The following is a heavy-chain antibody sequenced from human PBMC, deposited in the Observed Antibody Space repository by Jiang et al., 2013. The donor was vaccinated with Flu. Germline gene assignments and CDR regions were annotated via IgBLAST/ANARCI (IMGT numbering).Heavy chain of an antibody. CDR2: LLQWEH. J-gene: IGHJ4*02. CDR3: ARDRPEDGDYVLDY. D-gene: IGHD4-17*01. CDR1: WLHSVVTT. V-gene: IGHV4-59*01. Sequence: SETLSLTCTVSWWLHSVVTTGAGSGSPREGTGVDWVYLLQWEHQLQPSLKSRVTISVDTSKNQFSLKLSSVTAADTAVYYCARDRPEDGDYVLDYWGQGTLVTVSS.